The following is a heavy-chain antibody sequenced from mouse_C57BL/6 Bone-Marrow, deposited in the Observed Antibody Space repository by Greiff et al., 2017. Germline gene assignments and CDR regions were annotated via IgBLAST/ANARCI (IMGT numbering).Heavy chain of an antibody. Sequence: EVKLVESGGGLVKPGGSLKLSCAASGFTFSSYAMSWVRQTPEKRLEWVATISDGGSYTYYPDNVKGRFTISRDNAKNNLYLQMSNLKSEDTAMYYCARKGSNSAWFAYWGQGTLVTVSA. CDR3: ARKGSNSAWFAY. CDR1: GFTFSSYA. J-gene: IGHJ3*01. CDR2: ISDGGSYT. V-gene: IGHV5-4*03. D-gene: IGHD2-5*01.